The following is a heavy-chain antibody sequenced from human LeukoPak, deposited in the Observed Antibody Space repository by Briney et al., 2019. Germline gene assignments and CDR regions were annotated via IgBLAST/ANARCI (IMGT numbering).Heavy chain of an antibody. CDR3: ARRDSSGYLNWFDP. CDR2: IYYSGST. Sequence: PSETLSLTCTVPGGSISSGDYYWSWIRQPPGEGLEWIGYIYYSGSTYYNPSLKSRVTISVDTSKNQFSLKLSSVTAADTAVYYCARRDSSGYLNWFDPWGQGTLVTVSS. J-gene: IGHJ5*02. V-gene: IGHV4-30-4*01. D-gene: IGHD3-22*01. CDR1: GGSISSGDYY.